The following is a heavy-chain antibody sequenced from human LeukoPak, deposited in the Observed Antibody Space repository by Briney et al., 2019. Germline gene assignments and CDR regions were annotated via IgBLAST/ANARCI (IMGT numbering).Heavy chain of an antibody. CDR1: GYTFTGYY. CDR2: INPNSGGT. CDR3: AKGYYDYVWGSYYFDH. J-gene: IGHJ4*02. Sequence: ASVKVSCKASGYTFTGYYMHWVRQAPGQGLEWMGWINPNSGGTNYAQKFQGRVTMTRDTSISTAYMELSRLRSDDTAVYYCAKGYYDYVWGSYYFDHWGQGTLVTVSS. V-gene: IGHV1-2*02. D-gene: IGHD3-16*01.